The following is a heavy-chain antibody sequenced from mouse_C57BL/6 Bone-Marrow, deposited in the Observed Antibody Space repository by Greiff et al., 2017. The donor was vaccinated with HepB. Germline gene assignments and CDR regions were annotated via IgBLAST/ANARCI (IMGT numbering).Heavy chain of an antibody. CDR2: IRNKANGYTT. J-gene: IGHJ2*01. CDR1: GFTFTDYY. D-gene: IGHD2-4*01. Sequence: EVKLMESGGGLVQPGGSLSLSCAASGFTFTDYYMSWVRQPPGKALEWLGFIRNKANGYTTEYSASVKGRFTISRDNSQSILYLQMNALRAEDSATYYCARYEYYDYLDYFDYWGQGTTLTVSS. V-gene: IGHV7-3*01. CDR3: ARYEYYDYLDYFDY.